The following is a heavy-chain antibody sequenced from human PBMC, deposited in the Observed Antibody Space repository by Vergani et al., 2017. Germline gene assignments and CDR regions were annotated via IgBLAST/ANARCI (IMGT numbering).Heavy chain of an antibody. D-gene: IGHD6-13*01. CDR1: GGSISSYY. J-gene: IGHJ5*02. CDR2: IYYSGST. V-gene: IGHV4-59*01. CDR3: ARGVRYSSSWYGWFDP. Sequence: QVQLQESGPGLVKPSETLSLTCTVSGGSISSYYWSWIRQPPGKGLEWIGYIYYSGSTNYNPSLKSRVTISVDTSKNQFSLKLSSVTAADTAVYYCARGVRYSSSWYGWFDPWGQGTLVTVSS.